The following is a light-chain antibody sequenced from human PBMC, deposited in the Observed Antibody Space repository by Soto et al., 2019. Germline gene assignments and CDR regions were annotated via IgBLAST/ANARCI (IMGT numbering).Light chain of an antibody. J-gene: IGLJ2*01. CDR2: SKD. V-gene: IGLV1-44*01. Sequence: QPVLTQPPSASGTPGQRVTISCSGSSSNMGSNIVNWYQQLPGAAPKLLIYSKDQRPSGVPDRFSGSKSGTSASLAISGLQSEYEADYYCAAWDDSLNGVVFGGGTQLTV. CDR3: AAWDDSLNGVV. CDR1: SSNMGSNI.